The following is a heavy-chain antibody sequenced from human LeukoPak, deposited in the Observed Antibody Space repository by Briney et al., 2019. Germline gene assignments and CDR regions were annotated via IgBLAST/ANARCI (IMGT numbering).Heavy chain of an antibody. CDR2: IGPNGAST. D-gene: IGHD3-9*01. V-gene: IGHV3-64D*06. Sequence: GGSLRLSCAASGFTFTSHFMHWVRQAPGKGLEYVSSIGPNGASTLYADSVKGRFTISRDNSKNALYLQLTSLRLEDTALYYCVKDLTGTWSFDYWGQGTLVTVSS. CDR3: VKDLTGTWSFDY. J-gene: IGHJ4*02. CDR1: GFTFTSHF.